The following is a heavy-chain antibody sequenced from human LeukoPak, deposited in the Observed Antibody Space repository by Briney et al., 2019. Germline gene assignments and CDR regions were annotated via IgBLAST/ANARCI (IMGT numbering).Heavy chain of an antibody. V-gene: IGHV3-7*01. CDR3: ATQAFSNFDY. CDR2: IRQDGSDK. CDR1: GSTFSTYW. J-gene: IGHJ4*02. D-gene: IGHD4-11*01. Sequence: GGSLRLSCAASGSTFSTYWMSWVRQAPGKGLEWVANIRQDGSDKYYVDSVKGRFTISRDNAKNSLYLQMNSLRAEDTAVYYCATQAFSNFDYWGRGTLVTVSS.